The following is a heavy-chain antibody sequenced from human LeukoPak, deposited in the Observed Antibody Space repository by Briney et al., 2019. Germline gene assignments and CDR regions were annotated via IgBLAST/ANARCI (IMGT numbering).Heavy chain of an antibody. Sequence: ASVKVSCKASGYTFTSYDIHWVRQATGQGLEWMGWMSPNSGNTAYAQKFRGRVTMARNTSISTAYMELSSLRSEDTAAYFCARPYYSSGFFEGDWYFDLWGRGTLLTVSS. CDR1: GYTFTSYD. CDR3: ARPYYSSGFFEGDWYFDL. CDR2: MSPNSGNT. V-gene: IGHV1-8*01. J-gene: IGHJ2*01. D-gene: IGHD6-19*01.